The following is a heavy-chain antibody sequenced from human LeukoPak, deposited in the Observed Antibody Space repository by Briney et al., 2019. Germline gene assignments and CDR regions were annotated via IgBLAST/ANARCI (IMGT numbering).Heavy chain of an antibody. J-gene: IGHJ4*02. D-gene: IGHD2-2*01. Sequence: PGRSLRLSCAASGFTFSSYVMHWVRQAPGKGLEWVAVISYDGSNKYYADSVKGRFTISRDNSKNTLYLQINSLRAEDTAVYYCAKDLVGYYFDYWGQGTLVTVSS. CDR3: AKDLVGYYFDY. CDR1: GFTFSSYV. CDR2: ISYDGSNK. V-gene: IGHV3-30*18.